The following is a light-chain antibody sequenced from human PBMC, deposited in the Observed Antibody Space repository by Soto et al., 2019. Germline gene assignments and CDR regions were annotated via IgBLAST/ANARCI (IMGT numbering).Light chain of an antibody. CDR2: WAS. Sequence: DLVVTRYPDSLAVSLGERATINFKSSQSVLYSCNNKNYLAWYQQKPGQPPKLLIYWASTRGSGVPDRFSGSGSGTDFTLTISSLQAEDVAVYYCQQYHSTPQAFGQGTKVDIK. CDR1: QSVLYSCNNKNY. CDR3: QQYHSTPQA. V-gene: IGKV4-1*01. J-gene: IGKJ1*01.